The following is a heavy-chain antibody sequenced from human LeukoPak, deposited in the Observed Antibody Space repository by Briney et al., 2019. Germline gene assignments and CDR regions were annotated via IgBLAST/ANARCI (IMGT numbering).Heavy chain of an antibody. CDR3: AKCRGSSWSDYFDY. J-gene: IGHJ4*02. Sequence: GGSLRLSCAVSGFRLSRYAMSWVRKAPGKGLEWVSAISESGGSTYYADSVKGRFTISRDNSRNTLYLQMNTLRAEDTAVYYCAKCRGSSWSDYFDYWGQGTLVTVSS. V-gene: IGHV3-23*01. CDR1: GFRLSRYA. D-gene: IGHD6-13*01. CDR2: ISESGGST.